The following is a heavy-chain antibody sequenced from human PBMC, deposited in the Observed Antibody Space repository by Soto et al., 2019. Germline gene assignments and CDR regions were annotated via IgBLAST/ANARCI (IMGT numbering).Heavy chain of an antibody. J-gene: IGHJ5*02. CDR2: MEWDDDK. D-gene: IGHD6-19*01. Sequence: GACPTLANPTPTLTLTCTVTGFSLSTTGMWVSWIRQPQGKALEWIALMEWDDDKYYSRSLKARLAISKHTAKNQVVLTMTNMDPVDTATYYCARTEQWLGLFDPWGQGTLVTVSS. V-gene: IGHV2-70*01. CDR1: GFSLSTTGMW. CDR3: ARTEQWLGLFDP.